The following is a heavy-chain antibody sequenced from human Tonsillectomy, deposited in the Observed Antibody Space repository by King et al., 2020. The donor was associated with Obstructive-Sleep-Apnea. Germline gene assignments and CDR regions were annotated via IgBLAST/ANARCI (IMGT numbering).Heavy chain of an antibody. D-gene: IGHD5-18*01. CDR3: ARDRRYSYVHFDY. CDR1: GGSISSGGYY. V-gene: IGHV4-31*03. J-gene: IGHJ4*02. Sequence: VQLQESGPGLVKPSQTLSLTCTVSGGSISSGGYYWSWIRQHPGKVLEWSGDIVYSGSTYINPSLKSRVPISVDTSKNQFSLKLSSVTAADTAVYYCARDRRYSYVHFDYWGQGTLVTVSS. CDR2: IVYSGST.